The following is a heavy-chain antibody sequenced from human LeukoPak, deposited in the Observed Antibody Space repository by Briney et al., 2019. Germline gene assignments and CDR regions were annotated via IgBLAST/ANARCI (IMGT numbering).Heavy chain of an antibody. CDR3: VICSGGSCYPLYYFDY. V-gene: IGHV1-69*13. D-gene: IGHD2-15*01. J-gene: IGHJ4*02. CDR2: VIPFFAAT. CDR1: GGSFRSSA. Sequence: ASVKVSCKASGGSFRSSAISWVRQAPGQGLEWMGGVIPFFAATHYAQRFQGRVTITSDESTSTAYMELNSLRSEDTAVYYCVICSGGSCYPLYYFDYWGQGTLVTVSS.